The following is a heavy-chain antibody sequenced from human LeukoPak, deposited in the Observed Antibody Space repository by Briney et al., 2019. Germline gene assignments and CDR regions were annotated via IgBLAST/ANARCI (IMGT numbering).Heavy chain of an antibody. V-gene: IGHV1-3*01. Sequence: ASVKVSCRASGYTFTIYAMHWVRQAPGQRLEWMGWINAGNGNTKYSQKFQGRVTITRDTSASTAYMELSSLRSEDTAVYYCARDYFWSGSYGMDVWGQGTTVTVSS. J-gene: IGHJ6*02. CDR1: GYTFTIYA. CDR2: INAGNGNT. D-gene: IGHD3-3*01. CDR3: ARDYFWSGSYGMDV.